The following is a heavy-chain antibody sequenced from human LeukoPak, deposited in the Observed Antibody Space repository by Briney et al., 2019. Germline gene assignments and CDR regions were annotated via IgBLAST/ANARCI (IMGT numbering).Heavy chain of an antibody. CDR1: GFTFTNYW. D-gene: IGHD3-10*01. V-gene: IGHV3-7*03. J-gene: IGHJ1*01. CDR3: AKNHYYGVLGLFQN. Sequence: GGSLRLSCAASGFTFTNYWMSWVRQAPGKGLELVANIKQDRSEKYYVDSVKGRFTISRDNSKNTLYLQMNSLRAEDTAVYYCAKNHYYGVLGLFQNWGQGTLVTVSS. CDR2: IKQDRSEK.